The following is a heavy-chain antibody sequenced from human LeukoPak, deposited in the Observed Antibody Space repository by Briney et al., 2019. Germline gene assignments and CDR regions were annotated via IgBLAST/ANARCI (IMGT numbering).Heavy chain of an antibody. V-gene: IGHV3-48*03. CDR2: NCSSGTSI. D-gene: IGHD3-22*01. Sequence: PGGSLRLSCAASGLTYSSYEMNWVGQAPGKGLEWVSFNCSSGTSIYYADSVKGRFAISRDNAKKSLYLQMHSLRAEDTAVYYCARDSHKFDSSGYYPDAFDIWGQGTMVTVSS. J-gene: IGHJ3*02. CDR1: GLTYSSYE. CDR3: ARDSHKFDSSGYYPDAFDI.